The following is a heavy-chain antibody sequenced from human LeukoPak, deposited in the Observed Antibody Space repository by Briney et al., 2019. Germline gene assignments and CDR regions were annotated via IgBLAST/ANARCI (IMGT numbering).Heavy chain of an antibody. CDR1: GGSISTSSYY. V-gene: IGHV4-39*01. J-gene: IGHJ5*02. D-gene: IGHD6-13*01. CDR3: ARHYSSSGTWFDP. Sequence: PSETLSLTCTVSGGSISTSSYYWGWIRQPPGKGLEWIGSIYYSGSTYYNPSLKSLVTIYVNTSKNQFSLKLSFVTAADTAVYSWARHYSSSGTWFDPWGQGTLLTVSS. CDR2: IYYSGST.